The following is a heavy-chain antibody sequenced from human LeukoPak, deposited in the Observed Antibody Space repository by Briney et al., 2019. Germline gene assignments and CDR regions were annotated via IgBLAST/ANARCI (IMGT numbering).Heavy chain of an antibody. D-gene: IGHD6-13*01. Sequence: ASVKVSCKASGYTFTGYYMHWVRQAPGQGLEWMGWINPNSGGTNYAQKFQGRVTMTRDTSISTAYMELSRLRSDDTAVYYCARGLRLRYSSSWYNYYMDVWGKGTTVTVSS. CDR1: GYTFTGYY. CDR2: INPNSGGT. J-gene: IGHJ6*03. CDR3: ARGLRLRYSSSWYNYYMDV. V-gene: IGHV1-2*02.